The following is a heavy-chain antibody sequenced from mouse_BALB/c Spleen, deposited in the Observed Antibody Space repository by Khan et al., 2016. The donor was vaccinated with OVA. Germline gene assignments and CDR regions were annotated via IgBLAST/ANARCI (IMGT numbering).Heavy chain of an antibody. V-gene: IGHV3-2*02. Sequence: EVELVESGPGLVKPSQSLSLTCTVTGYSITSDYAWNWIRQFPGNKLEWMGYISYSGSTSYNPSLKSRISITRDTSKNQFFLQLNSVTTEATATYYWAERGDGYYGAMDYWGKGTSVTVSS. D-gene: IGHD2-3*01. CDR2: ISYSGST. CDR3: AERGDGYYGAMDY. CDR1: GYSITSDYA. J-gene: IGHJ4*01.